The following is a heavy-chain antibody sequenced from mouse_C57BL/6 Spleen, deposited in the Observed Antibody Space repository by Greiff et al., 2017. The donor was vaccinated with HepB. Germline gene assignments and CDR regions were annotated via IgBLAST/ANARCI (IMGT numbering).Heavy chain of an antibody. D-gene: IGHD1-1*01. CDR2: IDPEDGDT. V-gene: IGHV14-1*01. CDR1: GFNIKDYY. Sequence: VQLKQSGAELVRPGASVKLSCTASGFNIKDYYMHWVKQRPEQGLEWIGRIDPEDGDTEYAPKFQGKATMTADTSSNTAYRQLSSLTSEDTAVYYCTAYYDGSSYNYWGQGTTLTVSS. CDR3: TAYYDGSSYNY. J-gene: IGHJ2*01.